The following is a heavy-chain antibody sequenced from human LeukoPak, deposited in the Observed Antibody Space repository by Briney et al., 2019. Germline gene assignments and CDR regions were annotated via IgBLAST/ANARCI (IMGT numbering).Heavy chain of an antibody. V-gene: IGHV4-39*07. J-gene: IGHJ5*02. Sequence: PSETLSLTCTVSGGSISSSSYFWGWIRQPPGKGLEWIGSIYYSGSTYYNPSLKSRVTISVDTSKNQFSLKLSSVTAADTAVYYCARDQLPYDSSGGFDPWGQGTLVTVSS. D-gene: IGHD3-22*01. CDR3: ARDQLPYDSSGGFDP. CDR1: GGSISSSSYF. CDR2: IYYSGST.